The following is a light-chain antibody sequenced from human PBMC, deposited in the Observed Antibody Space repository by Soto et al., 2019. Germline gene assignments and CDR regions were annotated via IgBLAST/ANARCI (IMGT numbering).Light chain of an antibody. CDR2: GAS. V-gene: IGKV3-15*01. J-gene: IGKJ2*01. CDR3: QQYNNWPHT. Sequence: EIVMTQSPATLSVSPGERATLSCRASQSVSSNLAWYQQKPGQAPRLLIYGASTRATGIPARFSGSGSVTEFTLTMSSLQSEDFAVYYCQQYNNWPHTFGQGTKLEIK. CDR1: QSVSSN.